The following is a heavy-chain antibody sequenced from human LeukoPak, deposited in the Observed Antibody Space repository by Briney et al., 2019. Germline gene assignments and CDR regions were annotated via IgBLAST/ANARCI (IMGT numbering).Heavy chain of an antibody. J-gene: IGHJ4*02. CDR2: INPNSGGT. CDR3: ARGPPVRAYDSSGYYRT. Sequence: ASVKVSCKAPGYTFTGYYIHWVRQAPGQGLEWMGRINPNSGGTNYAQKFQGRVTMTRDTSTSTVYMELSSLRSEDTAVYYCARGPPVRAYDSSGYYRTWGQGTLVTVSS. D-gene: IGHD3-22*01. CDR1: GYTFTGYY. V-gene: IGHV1-2*06.